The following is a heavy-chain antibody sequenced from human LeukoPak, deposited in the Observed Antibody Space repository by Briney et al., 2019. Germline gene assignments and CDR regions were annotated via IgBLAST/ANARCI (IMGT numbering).Heavy chain of an antibody. V-gene: IGHV5-51*01. CDR1: GYSFTSYW. CDR2: IYPGDSDT. Sequence: GESLKISCEGSGYSFTSYWIGWVRQMPGKGLEWMGIIYPGDSDTRYSPSFQGQVTISADKSISTAYLQWSSLKASDTAMYYCARGVIILGIYFYYWGQGTLVTVSS. CDR3: ARGVIILGIYFYY. D-gene: IGHD3-3*01. J-gene: IGHJ4*02.